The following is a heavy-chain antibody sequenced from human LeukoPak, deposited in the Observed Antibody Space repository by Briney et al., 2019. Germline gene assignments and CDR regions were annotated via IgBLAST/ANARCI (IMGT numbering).Heavy chain of an antibody. Sequence: ASVKVSCKVSGYTLTELSMHWVRQAPGKGLEWMGGFDPEDGETIYAQKFQGRVTMTEDTSTDTAYMELSSLRSEDTAVYYCATGASREADFDYWGQGTLVTVSP. CDR1: GYTLTELS. D-gene: IGHD1-26*01. V-gene: IGHV1-24*01. CDR2: FDPEDGET. CDR3: ATGASREADFDY. J-gene: IGHJ4*02.